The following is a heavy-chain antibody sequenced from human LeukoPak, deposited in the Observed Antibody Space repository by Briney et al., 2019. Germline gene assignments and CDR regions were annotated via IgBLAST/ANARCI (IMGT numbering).Heavy chain of an antibody. CDR1: GGSISSYY. D-gene: IGHD3-16*02. J-gene: IGHJ4*02. CDR2: LYTSGST. V-gene: IGHV4-4*07. Sequence: SETLSLTCTVSGGSISSYYWSWIRQPAGRGLEWIGRLYTSGSTNYNPSLKSRVTMSLDTSKNQFFLKLSSVTAADTAVYYCAREDPYYDYVWGSYRYGYYFDYWGQGTLVTVSS. CDR3: AREDPYYDYVWGSYRYGYYFDY.